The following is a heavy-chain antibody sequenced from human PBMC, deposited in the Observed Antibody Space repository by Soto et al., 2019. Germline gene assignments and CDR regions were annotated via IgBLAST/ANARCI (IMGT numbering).Heavy chain of an antibody. V-gene: IGHV4-59*08. CDR1: GGSISGYY. D-gene: IGHD5-12*01. Sequence: QVQLQESGPGQVKPSETLSLTCTVSGGSISGYYWSWIRQPPGKGLEWIGYIYSSGSTNYNPSLKGRVTISVDTSKNQFSLKLSSVTAADTAVYYGAGRVRGATAPDYWGQGTLVTVSS. J-gene: IGHJ4*02. CDR3: AGRVRGATAPDY. CDR2: IYSSGST.